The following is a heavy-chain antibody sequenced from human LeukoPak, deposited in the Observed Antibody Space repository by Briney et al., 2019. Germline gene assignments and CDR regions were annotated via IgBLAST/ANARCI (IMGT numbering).Heavy chain of an antibody. CDR3: ARGGQWDAFDI. CDR2: IYYSGST. Sequence: SETLSLTCTVSGGSISSYYWSWIRQPPGKGLEWIGHIYYSGSTNYNPSLKSRVTISVDTSKNQFSLKLSSVTAADTAVYYCARGGQWDAFDIWGQGTMVTVSS. J-gene: IGHJ3*02. D-gene: IGHD6-19*01. V-gene: IGHV4-59*01. CDR1: GGSISSYY.